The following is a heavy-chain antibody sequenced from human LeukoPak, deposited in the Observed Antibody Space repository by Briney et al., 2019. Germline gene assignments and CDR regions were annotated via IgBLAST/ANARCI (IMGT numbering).Heavy chain of an antibody. CDR3: ARGITIFGVDLDY. D-gene: IGHD3-3*01. V-gene: IGHV3-7*01. CDR2: IKQDGSEK. J-gene: IGHJ4*02. CDR1: GFTFRNYW. Sequence: PGGSLRLSCAASGFTFRNYWMSWVRQAPGKGLEWVANIKQDGSEKYYVDSVKGRFTISRDNAKNSLYLQMNSLRAEDTAVYYCARGITIFGVDLDYWGQGTLVTVSS.